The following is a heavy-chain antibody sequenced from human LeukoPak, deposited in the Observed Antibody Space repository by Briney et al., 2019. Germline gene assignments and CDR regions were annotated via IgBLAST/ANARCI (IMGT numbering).Heavy chain of an antibody. CDR3: ARGDYGAPEYFQH. CDR1: GGSISSYY. Sequence: SETLSLTCTVSGGSISSYYWSWIRQPPGKGLEWIGHIYYSGSTNYNPSLKSRVTISVDTSKNQFSLKLSSVTAADTAVYYCARGDYGAPEYFQHWGQGTLVTVSS. CDR2: IYYSGST. J-gene: IGHJ1*01. V-gene: IGHV4-59*01. D-gene: IGHD4-17*01.